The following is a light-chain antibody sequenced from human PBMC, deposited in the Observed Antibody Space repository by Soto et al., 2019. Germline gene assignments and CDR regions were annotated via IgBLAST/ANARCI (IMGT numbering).Light chain of an antibody. V-gene: IGKV1-8*01. CDR2: AAS. Sequence: IQMTQSPSSLSASVGDRVTIPCQASQDISSYLAWYQQKPGKAPKLLIYAASTLQSGVPSRFSGSGSGTDFTLTISCLQSEDFATYYCQQYYSYPRTFGQGTKVDI. CDR3: QQYYSYPRT. J-gene: IGKJ1*01. CDR1: QDISSY.